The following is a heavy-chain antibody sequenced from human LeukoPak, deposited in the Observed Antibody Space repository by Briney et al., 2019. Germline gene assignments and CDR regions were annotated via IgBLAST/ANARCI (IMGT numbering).Heavy chain of an antibody. CDR1: GFTFSSYS. D-gene: IGHD5-18*01. CDR2: ISSSSSYI. Sequence: PGGSLRLSCAASGFTFSSYSMNWVRQAPGKGLEWVSSISSSSSYIYYADSVKGRFTISRDNAKNSLYLQMNSLRAEDTAVYYCAKGLRAQQWLSFDYWGQGTLVTVSS. CDR3: AKGLRAQQWLSFDY. V-gene: IGHV3-21*04. J-gene: IGHJ4*02.